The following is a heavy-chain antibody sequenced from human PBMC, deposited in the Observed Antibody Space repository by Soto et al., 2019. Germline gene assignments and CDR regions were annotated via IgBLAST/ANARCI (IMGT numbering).Heavy chain of an antibody. CDR1: EFSFNFYA. CDR3: AKRFGIAAAGIYYFDY. CDR2: ISGSGDST. J-gene: IGHJ4*02. Sequence: GGSLRLSCAASEFSFNFYAMNWVRQAPGKGLEWVSAISGSGDSTYYADSVKGRFTISRDNSKNTLYLQMNSLRAEDTAVYYCAKRFGIAAAGIYYFDYWGQGTLVTVSS. D-gene: IGHD6-13*01. V-gene: IGHV3-23*01.